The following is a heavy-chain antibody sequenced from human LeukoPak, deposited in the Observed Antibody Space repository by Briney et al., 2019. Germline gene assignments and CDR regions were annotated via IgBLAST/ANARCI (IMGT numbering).Heavy chain of an antibody. D-gene: IGHD3-22*01. CDR2: IYYSGST. Sequence: SETLSLTCTVSGGSIGSYYWSWIRQPPGKGLEWIGYIYYSGSTNYNPSLKSRVTISVDTSKNQFSLKLSSVTAADTAVYYCARGVYYDTSDNWFDPWGQGTLVTVSS. CDR3: ARGVYYDTSDNWFDP. J-gene: IGHJ5*02. CDR1: GGSIGSYY. V-gene: IGHV4-59*01.